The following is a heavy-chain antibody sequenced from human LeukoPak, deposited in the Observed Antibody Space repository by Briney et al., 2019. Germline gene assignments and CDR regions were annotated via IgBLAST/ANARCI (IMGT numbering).Heavy chain of an antibody. V-gene: IGHV1-2*02. CDR2: INPNSGGI. J-gene: IGHJ4*02. CDR1: GYTFTGYY. D-gene: IGHD3-22*01. CDR3: ARGYYYDSSGYLIDY. Sequence: ASVKVSCKASGYTFTGYYMHRVRQAPGQGLEWMGWINPNSGGINYAQKFQGRVTMTRDTSISTAYMELSRLRSDDTAVYYCARGYYYDSSGYLIDYWGQGTLVTVSS.